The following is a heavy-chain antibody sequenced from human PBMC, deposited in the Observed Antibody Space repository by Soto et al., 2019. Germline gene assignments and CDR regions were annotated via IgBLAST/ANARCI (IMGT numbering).Heavy chain of an antibody. CDR1: GFPFSDYY. V-gene: IGHV3-11*01. CDR3: ARAPRYCRGENGSSGGENHYYYSRDA. Sequence: PGGSLSLSCAASGFPFSDYYMSWIRQAPGKGLEWVSYISSGGSPIYYTDSVKGRFTISRDNAENSLYLQMNSLRAEDPAVYYCARAPRYCRGENGSSGGENHYYYSRDAGGKGTRVTVPS. D-gene: IGHD2-15*01. CDR2: ISSGGSPI. J-gene: IGHJ6*03.